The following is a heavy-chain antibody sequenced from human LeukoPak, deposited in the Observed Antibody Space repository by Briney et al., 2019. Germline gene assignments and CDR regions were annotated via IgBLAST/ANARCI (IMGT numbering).Heavy chain of an antibody. D-gene: IGHD6-13*01. V-gene: IGHV1-69*06. J-gene: IGHJ4*02. CDR3: ARGGYRSSWPYFDY. CDR2: IIPIFGTA. Sequence: SVKVSCKASGGTFINYAISWVRQAPGQGLEWMGGIIPIFGTANYAQKFQGRVTITADKSTSKEYMELSSLRSEDTAVYYCARGGYRSSWPYFDYWGQGTLVTVSS. CDR1: GGTFINYA.